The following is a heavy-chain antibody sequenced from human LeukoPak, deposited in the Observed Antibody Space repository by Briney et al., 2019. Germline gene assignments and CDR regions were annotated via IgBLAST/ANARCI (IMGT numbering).Heavy chain of an antibody. CDR2: ASVNGGRL. V-gene: IGHV3-23*01. CDR3: AKDQVFYYGSGTHYKGNNWFDP. J-gene: IGHJ5*02. D-gene: IGHD3-10*01. CDR1: GFTFSSYA. Sequence: GGSPRLSRADSGFTFSSYAIHWVRQALRKGLWCGSGASVNGGRLYYRDSVKGRFTISRDNSKNTLYLHMSSLRAEDKAVYYCAKDQVFYYGSGTHYKGNNWFDPWGQGTLVTVSS.